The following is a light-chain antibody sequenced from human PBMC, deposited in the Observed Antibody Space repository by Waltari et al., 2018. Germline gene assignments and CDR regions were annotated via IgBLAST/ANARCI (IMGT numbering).Light chain of an antibody. V-gene: IGKV1-5*03. CDR2: KTS. CDR1: ESISPW. CDR3: QQYKSYPWT. J-gene: IGKJ1*01. Sequence: DIQMTQSPSTLSASVTDTVIITCRASESISPWLAWYQQKPGKAPKVLIYKTSSLKSGVPSRFSGSGSGTEFTLTISSLQPDDSATYYCQQYKSYPWTFGQGTKVEIK.